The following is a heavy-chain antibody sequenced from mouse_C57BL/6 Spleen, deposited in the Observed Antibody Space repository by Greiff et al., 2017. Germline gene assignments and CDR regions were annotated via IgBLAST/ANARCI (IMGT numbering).Heavy chain of an antibody. V-gene: IGHV2-5*01. CDR2: IWRGGST. CDR3: AKPVRTTTVVADYYAMDY. Sequence: QVQLKESGPGLVQPSQSLSITCTVSGFSLTSYGVHWVRQSPGKGLEWLGVIWRGGSTDYNAAFMSRLSITKDNSKSQVFFKMNSLQADDTAIYYCAKPVRTTTVVADYYAMDYWGQGTSVTVSS. CDR1: GFSLTSYG. J-gene: IGHJ4*01. D-gene: IGHD1-1*01.